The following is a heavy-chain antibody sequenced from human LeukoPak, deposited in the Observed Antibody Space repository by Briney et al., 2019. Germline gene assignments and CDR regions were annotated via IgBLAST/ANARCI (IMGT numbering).Heavy chain of an antibody. J-gene: IGHJ4*02. V-gene: IGHV7-4-1*02. CDR3: AGAIDSSGYYYDGSGAFDY. Sequence: ASVKVSCKASGYTFTSYAMNWVRQAPGQGLEWMGWINTNTGNTTYAQGFTGRFVFSLDTSVSTAYLQISSLKAEDTAVYYCAGAIDSSGYYYDGSGAFDYWGQGTLVTVSS. CDR2: INTNTGNT. CDR1: GYTFTSYA. D-gene: IGHD3-22*01.